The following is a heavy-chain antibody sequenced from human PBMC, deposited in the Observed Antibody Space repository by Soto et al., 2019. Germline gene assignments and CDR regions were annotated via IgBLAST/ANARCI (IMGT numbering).Heavy chain of an antibody. J-gene: IGHJ3*02. CDR2: IYWDDDK. Sequence: SGPTLVNHTQTLTLTCTFSGFSLNTGGVGVGWIRQSPGKALEWLGLIYWDDDKRYSPSLKTRLTITKDTSKNQVVLTMTNMEPVDTATYYCAHARNDLVAFDIWGQGTLVTVPS. CDR3: AHARNDLVAFDI. CDR1: GFSLNTGGVG. V-gene: IGHV2-5*02. D-gene: IGHD6-6*01.